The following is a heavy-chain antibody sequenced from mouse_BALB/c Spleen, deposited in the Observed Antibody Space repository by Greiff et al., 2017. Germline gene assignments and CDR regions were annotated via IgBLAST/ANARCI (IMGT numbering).Heavy chain of an antibody. V-gene: IGHV14-4*02. Sequence: VQLQQSGAELVRPGASVKLSCTASGFNIKDYYMHWVKQRPEQGLEWIGWIDPENGDTEYAPKFQGKATMTADTSSNTAYLQLSSLTSEDTAVYYCNAYGPFAYWGQGTLVTVSA. CDR1: GFNIKDYY. D-gene: IGHD1-2*01. J-gene: IGHJ3*01. CDR2: IDPENGDT. CDR3: NAYGPFAY.